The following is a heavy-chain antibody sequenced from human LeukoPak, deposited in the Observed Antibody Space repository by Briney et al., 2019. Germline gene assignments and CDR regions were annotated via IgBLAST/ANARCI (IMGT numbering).Heavy chain of an antibody. CDR1: GYSFTSYW. J-gene: IGHJ3*02. CDR2: IYPGDSDT. V-gene: IGHV5-51*01. CDR3: ARRYCGGGSCYGLSSLAFDI. Sequence: GESLKISCKGSGYSFTSYWIGWVRQLPGKGLEWMGIIYPGDSDTRYSPSFQGQVTISADKSISTAYLQWSSLKASDTAMYYCARRYCGGGSCYGLSSLAFDIWGQGTMVTVSS. D-gene: IGHD2-15*01.